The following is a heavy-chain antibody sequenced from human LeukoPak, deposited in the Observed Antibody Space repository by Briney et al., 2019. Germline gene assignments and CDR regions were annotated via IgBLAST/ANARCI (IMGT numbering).Heavy chain of an antibody. Sequence: ASVKVSCKASGYTFTVNHLHWVRQAPGLAPEWMGKINPRNGDTEYPQKFQARVAMTRDTSTNTAYMELRSLRSDDTAIYYCARDVGVPARGNALDHWGQGSLVTVSS. D-gene: IGHD2-8*01. J-gene: IGHJ4*02. V-gene: IGHV1-2*02. CDR2: INPRNGDT. CDR3: ARDVGVPARGNALDH. CDR1: GYTFTVNH.